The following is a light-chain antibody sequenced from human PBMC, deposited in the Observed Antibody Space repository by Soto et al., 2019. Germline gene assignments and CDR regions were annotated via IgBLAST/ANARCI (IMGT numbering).Light chain of an antibody. J-gene: IGLJ1*01. CDR3: SSYTNINTRACV. CDR1: SGDIGSYNR. V-gene: IGLV2-14*01. Sequence: VRTQPASVSGSPGQSITISFTGTSGDIGSYNRVSWYQQHPGKAPKLIIYEVTDRPSGVSNRFSGSKSGNTASLTISGLQAEDEAEYYCSSYTNINTRACVFGTGTKVTVL. CDR2: EVT.